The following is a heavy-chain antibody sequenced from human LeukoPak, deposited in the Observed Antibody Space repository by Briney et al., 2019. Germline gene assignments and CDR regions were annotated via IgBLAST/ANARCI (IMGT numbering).Heavy chain of an antibody. V-gene: IGHV3-30*18. CDR2: ISSDASNQ. CDR1: GFSFSTYG. Sequence: GGSLRLSCVASGFSFSTYGIHWVRQAPGKGLEWVAVISSDASNQYYTDSVKGRLAISRDNSRNTLYLQMNSLRYEDTAVYYCAKEGCSGGSCQADYWGQGTLVTVSS. CDR3: AKEGCSGGSCQADY. D-gene: IGHD2-15*01. J-gene: IGHJ4*02.